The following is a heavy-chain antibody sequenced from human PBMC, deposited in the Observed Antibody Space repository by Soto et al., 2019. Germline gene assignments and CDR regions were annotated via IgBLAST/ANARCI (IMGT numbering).Heavy chain of an antibody. V-gene: IGHV4-61*01. CDR1: GGSVSDKTYY. CDR3: ARGSYSYGYDY. D-gene: IGHD5-18*01. CDR2: VYYSGTT. J-gene: IGHJ4*02. Sequence: SETLSLTCSVSGGSVSDKTYYWSWIRQPPGKRLEWIGYVYYSGTTNYNPSLKSRVTISVDTSKNQFSLKLSSVTAADTAVYYCARGSYSYGYDYWGQGALVTVSS.